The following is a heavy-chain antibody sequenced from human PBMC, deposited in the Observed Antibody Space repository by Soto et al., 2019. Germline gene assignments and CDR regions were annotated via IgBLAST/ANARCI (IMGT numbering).Heavy chain of an antibody. CDR1: GGSISSSSYY. D-gene: IGHD6-13*01. Sequence: PSETLSLTCTVSGGSISSSSYYWGWIRQPPGKGLEWIGSIYYSGSTYYNPSLKSRVTISVDTSKNQFSLKLSSVTAADTAVYYCASRAAAGSIYYYYGMDVCGQGTTVTVYS. J-gene: IGHJ6*02. V-gene: IGHV4-39*01. CDR2: IYYSGST. CDR3: ASRAAAGSIYYYYGMDV.